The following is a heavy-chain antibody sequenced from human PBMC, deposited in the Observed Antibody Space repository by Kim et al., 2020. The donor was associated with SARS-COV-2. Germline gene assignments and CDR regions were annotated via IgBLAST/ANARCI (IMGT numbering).Heavy chain of an antibody. J-gene: IGHJ4*02. V-gene: IGHV3-23*01. CDR1: GFTFSSYA. Sequence: GGSLRLSCAASGFTFSSYAMSWVRQAPGKGLEWVSAISGSGGSTYYADSVKGRFTISRDNSKNTLYLQMNSLRAEDTAVYYCAKRFSVLLWFGELLALDYWGQGTLVTVSS. D-gene: IGHD3-10*01. CDR3: AKRFSVLLWFGELLALDY. CDR2: ISGSGGST.